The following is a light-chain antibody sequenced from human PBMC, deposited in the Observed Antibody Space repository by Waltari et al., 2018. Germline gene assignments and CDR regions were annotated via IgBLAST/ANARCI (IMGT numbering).Light chain of an antibody. J-gene: IGLJ3*02. CDR2: VNSDGSH. V-gene: IGLV4-69*01. Sequence: QLVLTQAPSASASLGASVKLTCTLSSGHSSHVVAWHQQQPEKGPRYFMKVNSDGSHSKGDDIPDRFSGSSSGAERYLTISSLQSEDEADYYCQTGGHGTWVFGGGTKLTVL. CDR1: SGHSSHV. CDR3: QTGGHGTWV.